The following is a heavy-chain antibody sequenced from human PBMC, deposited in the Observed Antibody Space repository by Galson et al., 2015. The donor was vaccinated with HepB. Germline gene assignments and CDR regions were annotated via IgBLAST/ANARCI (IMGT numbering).Heavy chain of an antibody. D-gene: IGHD6-19*01. CDR1: GYTLTELS. J-gene: IGHJ5*02. V-gene: IGHV1-24*01. CDR3: ATGGGYRQWLVPGANWFDP. CDR2: FDPEDGET. Sequence: SVKVSCKVSGYTLTELSMHWVRQAPGKGLEWMGGFDPEDGETIYAQKFQGRVTMTEDTSTDTAYMELSSLRSEDTAVYYCATGGGYRQWLVPGANWFDPWGQGTLVTVSS.